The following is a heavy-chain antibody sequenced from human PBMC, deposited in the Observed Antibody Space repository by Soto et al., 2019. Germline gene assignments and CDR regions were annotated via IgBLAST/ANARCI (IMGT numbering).Heavy chain of an antibody. V-gene: IGHV3-30-3*01. CDR3: ARDGVSAGEYTWNQGTYFDY. CDR2: ISYDGNNK. J-gene: IGHJ4*02. CDR1: GFTYSTYT. D-gene: IGHD1-20*01. Sequence: QVQLVESGGGVVQPGRSLRLSCAASGFTYSTYTMHWVRKAPGNGLEWVAVISYDGNNKFYADSVKGRCTLSRDSTKQTLYLQMNGLRTDDTAMYYCARDGVSAGEYTWNQGTYFDYWGQVALVTVSS.